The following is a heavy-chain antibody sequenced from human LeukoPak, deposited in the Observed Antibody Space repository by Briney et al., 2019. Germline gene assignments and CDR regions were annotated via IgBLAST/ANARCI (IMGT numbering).Heavy chain of an antibody. V-gene: IGHV3-23*01. CDR2: ISGSGGST. J-gene: IGHJ4*02. D-gene: IGHD4-17*01. Sequence: GGSLRLSCAASGFTFSSYAMSWVRQAPGKGLEWVSAISGSGGSTYYADSVKGRFTISRDNSKNTLYLQMNSLRAEDTAVYCCAKGGLPTVTTFFDYWGQGTLVTVSS. CDR3: AKGGLPTVTTFFDY. CDR1: GFTFSSYA.